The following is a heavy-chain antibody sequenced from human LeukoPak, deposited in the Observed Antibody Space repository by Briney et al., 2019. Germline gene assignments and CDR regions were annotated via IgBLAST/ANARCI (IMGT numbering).Heavy chain of an antibody. Sequence: RTGGSLRLSCAASGFTFSAHWMSWVRQAPGKGLEWVANIKEDGSEKNYVDSVKGRFTISRDNAKNSLYLQMNSLRAEDTAVYYCARSLFDGGSQYRHFDVWGRGTLVTVSS. J-gene: IGHJ2*01. CDR1: GFTFSAHW. CDR3: ARSLFDGGSQYRHFDV. D-gene: IGHD1-26*01. CDR2: IKEDGSEK. V-gene: IGHV3-7*01.